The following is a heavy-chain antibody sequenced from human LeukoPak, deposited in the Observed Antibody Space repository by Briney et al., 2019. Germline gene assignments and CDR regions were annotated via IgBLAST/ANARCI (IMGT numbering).Heavy chain of an antibody. Sequence: SETLSLTCAVYGGSFSGYYWSWIRQPPGKGLEWIGEINHSGSTNYNPSLKSRVTISVDTSKNQFSLKLSSVTAADTAVYYCARLRGGSCNYWGQGTLVTVSS. CDR3: ARLRGGSCNY. D-gene: IGHD2-15*01. CDR2: INHSGST. CDR1: GGSFSGYY. J-gene: IGHJ4*02. V-gene: IGHV4-34*01.